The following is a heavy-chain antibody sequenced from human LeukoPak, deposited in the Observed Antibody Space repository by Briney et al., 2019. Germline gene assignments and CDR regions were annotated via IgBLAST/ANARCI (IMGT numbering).Heavy chain of an antibody. V-gene: IGHV3-48*01. D-gene: IGHD1-7*01. CDR1: GFTFSSYS. CDR2: ISSSSSTI. CDR3: ARGQKGTSIDY. J-gene: IGHJ4*02. Sequence: GGSLRLSCAASGFTFSSYSMNWVRQAPGKGLEWVSYISSSSSTIYYADSVKGRFTISRDNAKNSLYLQMNSLRAEDTAVYYCARGQKGTSIDYWGQGTLVTVSS.